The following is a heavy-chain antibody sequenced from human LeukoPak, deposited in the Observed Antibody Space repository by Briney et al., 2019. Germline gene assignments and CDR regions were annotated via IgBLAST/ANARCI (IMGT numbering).Heavy chain of an antibody. V-gene: IGHV3-53*01. J-gene: IGHJ4*02. CDR1: GFTVSSYY. CDR3: ARGLHSGPDY. D-gene: IGHD3/OR15-3a*01. CDR2: IYTNDYT. Sequence: GESLRLSCAASGFTVSSYYMTWVRQAPGKGLEWVSIIYTNDYTFYAASLRGRFTISRGISKNTLHLQMHSLRAEDTAVYFCARGLHSGPDYWGQGTLVTVSS.